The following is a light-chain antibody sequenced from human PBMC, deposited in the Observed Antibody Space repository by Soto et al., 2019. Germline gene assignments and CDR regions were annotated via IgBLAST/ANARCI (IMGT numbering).Light chain of an antibody. Sequence: DIQMTQSPSSLSASVGDRVTITCRASQSISSYLNWYQQKPGKAPKLLIYAASSLQSWVPSRFRGTGSGTDFTLTISSLQPEDFATYYCQHSYSTLWTFGQGTKVEIK. J-gene: IGKJ1*01. CDR1: QSISSY. CDR2: AAS. CDR3: QHSYSTLWT. V-gene: IGKV1-39*01.